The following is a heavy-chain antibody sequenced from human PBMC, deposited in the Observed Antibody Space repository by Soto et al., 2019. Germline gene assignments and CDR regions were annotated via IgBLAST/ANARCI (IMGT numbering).Heavy chain of an antibody. V-gene: IGHV3-15*01. D-gene: IGHD6-19*01. CDR1: GFTFSSAW. CDR2: IKSKTDGGTT. CDR3: TPRIAVAGDFDY. J-gene: IGHJ4*02. Sequence: GGSLRLSCAASGFTFSSAWMSWVRQAPGKGLEWVGRIKSKTDGGTTDYAAPVKGRFTISRDDSKNTLYLQMNSLKTEDTAVYYCTPRIAVAGDFDYWGQGTLVTGS.